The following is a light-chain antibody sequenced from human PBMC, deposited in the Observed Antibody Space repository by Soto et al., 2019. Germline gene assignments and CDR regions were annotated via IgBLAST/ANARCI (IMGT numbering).Light chain of an antibody. CDR3: CSYAGSSTPVV. J-gene: IGLJ2*01. V-gene: IGLV2-23*01. CDR2: EGS. Sequence: QSALTRPASVSGSPGQSITISCTGTSSDVGGYNLVSWYQQHPGKAPKLMIYEGSKRPSGVSNRFSGSKSGNTASLTISGLQAEDEADYYCCSYAGSSTPVVFGGGTQLTVL. CDR1: SSDVGGYNL.